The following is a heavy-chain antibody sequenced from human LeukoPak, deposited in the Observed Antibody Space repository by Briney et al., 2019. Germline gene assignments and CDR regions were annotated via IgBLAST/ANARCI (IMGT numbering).Heavy chain of an antibody. Sequence: ASVKVSCKASGGTFSSYAISWVRQAPGQGLEWMGGIIPIFGTANYAQKFQGRVTITADESTSTAYMELSSLRSEDTAVYYCAREGQQRLVIMDWFDPWGQGTLVTVSS. D-gene: IGHD6-13*01. J-gene: IGHJ5*02. CDR1: GGTFSSYA. CDR2: IIPIFGTA. V-gene: IGHV1-69*13. CDR3: AREGQQRLVIMDWFDP.